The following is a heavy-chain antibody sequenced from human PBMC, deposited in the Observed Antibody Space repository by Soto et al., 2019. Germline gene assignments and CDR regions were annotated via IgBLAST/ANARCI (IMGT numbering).Heavy chain of an antibody. CDR1: GYSFTTYW. D-gene: IGHD5-12*01. V-gene: IGHV5-51*01. Sequence: GESLKISCKTSGYSFTTYWIAWVRQMPGEGPEWMGMVFPGDSESRYSPAFQGQVTISADKSITTAYLQWSSLKASDTAMYYCATVTRGFHDHWGKGTLVTVST. CDR2: VFPGDSES. CDR3: ATVTRGFHDH. J-gene: IGHJ5*02.